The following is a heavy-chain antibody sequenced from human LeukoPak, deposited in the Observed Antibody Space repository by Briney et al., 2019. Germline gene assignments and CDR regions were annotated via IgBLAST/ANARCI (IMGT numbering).Heavy chain of an antibody. D-gene: IGHD3-16*02. CDR1: GFTFSSYA. V-gene: IGHV3-30-3*01. CDR3: ARAYDYVWGSYRSLNY. CDR2: ISYDGSNK. J-gene: IGHJ4*02. Sequence: PGRSLRLSCAASGFTFSSYAMHWVRQAPGKGLEWVAVISYDGSNKYYADSVKGRFTISRDNSKNTLYLQMNSLRAEDTAVYYCARAYDYVWGSYRSLNYWGQGTLVTVSS.